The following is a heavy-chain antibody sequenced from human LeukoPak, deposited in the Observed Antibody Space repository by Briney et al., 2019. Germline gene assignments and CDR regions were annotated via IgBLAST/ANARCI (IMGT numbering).Heavy chain of an antibody. CDR3: AREGAAYNWFDP. Sequence: PGGSLRVSCAASGFTFNTYWMHWVRQAPGKGLVWVSGINSDGSSTTYADSVKGRFTISRDNAKNSLYLQMNSLRAEDTAVYYCAREGAAYNWFDPWGQGTLVTVSS. D-gene: IGHD2-15*01. V-gene: IGHV3-74*01. J-gene: IGHJ5*02. CDR1: GFTFNTYW. CDR2: INSDGSST.